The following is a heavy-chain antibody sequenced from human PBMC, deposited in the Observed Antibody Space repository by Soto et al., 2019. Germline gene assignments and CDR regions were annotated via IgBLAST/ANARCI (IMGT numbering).Heavy chain of an antibody. CDR3: AHGSCSSADCYPNPYLDY. CDR1: GFSLSTTAEG. CDR2: IYWDDDE. J-gene: IGHJ4*02. D-gene: IGHD2-2*01. Sequence: QITLKESGPTLVKPTQTLTLTCTFSGFSLSTTAEGVGWIRQPAGKALEWLALIYWDDDERYSPSLKSRLTITKDTSKNQVVLTMTNVDPVDTATYYCAHGSCSSADCYPNPYLDYWGQGILVTVSS. V-gene: IGHV2-5*02.